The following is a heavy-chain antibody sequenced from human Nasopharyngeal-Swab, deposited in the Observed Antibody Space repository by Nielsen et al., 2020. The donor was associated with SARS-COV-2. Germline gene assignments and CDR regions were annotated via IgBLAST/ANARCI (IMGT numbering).Heavy chain of an antibody. D-gene: IGHD4-17*01. Sequence: GESLKISCAASGFTFSSCDMHWVRQATGKGLEWVSAIGTAGDTYYPGSVKGRFTISRENAKNSLYLQMNSLRAGDTAVYYCARSVGDYGDLYFDYWGQGTLVTVSS. CDR2: IGTAGDT. CDR3: ARSVGDYGDLYFDY. CDR1: GFTFSSCD. J-gene: IGHJ4*02. V-gene: IGHV3-13*04.